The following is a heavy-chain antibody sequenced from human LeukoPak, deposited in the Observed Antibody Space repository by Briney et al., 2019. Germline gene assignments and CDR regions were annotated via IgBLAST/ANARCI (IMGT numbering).Heavy chain of an antibody. V-gene: IGHV1-3*01. Sequence: GASVKVSCKASGYTFTSYAMHWVRQAPGQRLEWMGWTNAGNGNTKYSQKFQGRVTITRDTSASTAYMELSSLRSEDTAVYYCARNDKLKQQLAQWGQGTLVTVSS. CDR1: GYTFTSYA. CDR2: TNAGNGNT. J-gene: IGHJ4*02. CDR3: ARNDKLKQQLAQ. D-gene: IGHD6-13*01.